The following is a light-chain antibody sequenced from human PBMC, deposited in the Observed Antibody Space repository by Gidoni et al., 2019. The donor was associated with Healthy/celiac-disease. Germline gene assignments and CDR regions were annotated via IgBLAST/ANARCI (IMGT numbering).Light chain of an antibody. V-gene: IGKV1-39*01. J-gene: IGKJ3*01. Sequence: IKMTESPSSLSASVGDRVTITCRASQSISSYLNWYQQKPGKVPKLLIYAASSLQSGSPSRFSGSGAGTDFTLTISSLQPEDFSTYYCQHSYSPLFTFGPGTKVDIK. CDR2: AAS. CDR1: QSISSY. CDR3: QHSYSPLFT.